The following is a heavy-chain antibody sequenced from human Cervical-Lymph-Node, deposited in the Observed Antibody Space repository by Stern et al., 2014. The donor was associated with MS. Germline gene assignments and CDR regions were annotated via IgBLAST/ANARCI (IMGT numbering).Heavy chain of an antibody. D-gene: IGHD1-1*01. J-gene: IGHJ4*02. V-gene: IGHV1-46*02. CDR3: ARAGESGETTLDF. CDR2: FNPNGGQT. Sequence: EQMVESGAEGKEPGASVTGSCKASGYTLKTFYIHWVRQSPGQGLELMGIFNPNGGQTSFAQKFKDKVQMTPETCQRKVYMDLSGLRSEDTAVYFCARAGESGETTLDFWGQGTLVTVSS. CDR1: GYTLKTFY.